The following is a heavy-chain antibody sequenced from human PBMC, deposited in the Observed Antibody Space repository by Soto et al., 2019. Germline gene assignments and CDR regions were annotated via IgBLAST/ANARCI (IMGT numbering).Heavy chain of an antibody. CDR3: ARDLDVVVVAALAFDI. CDR2: ISAYNGNT. J-gene: IGHJ3*02. Sequence: ASVKVSCKASGYTFTSDGISWVRQAPGQGLEWMGWISAYNGNTNYAQKLQGRVTMTTDTSTSTAYMELRSLRSDDTAVYYCARDLDVVVVAALAFDIWGQGTMVTVSS. CDR1: GYTFTSDG. D-gene: IGHD2-15*01. V-gene: IGHV1-18*01.